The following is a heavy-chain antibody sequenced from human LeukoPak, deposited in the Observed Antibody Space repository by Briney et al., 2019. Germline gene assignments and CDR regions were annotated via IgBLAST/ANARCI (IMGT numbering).Heavy chain of an antibody. CDR1: GYTFTSHD. D-gene: IGHD5-18*01. CDR2: MNPNSGNT. V-gene: IGHV1-8*01. CDR3: ARGVDTAMVTGIDY. J-gene: IGHJ4*02. Sequence: ASVKVSCKASGYTFTSHDINWVRQATGQGLEWMGWMNPNSGNTGYAQKFQGRVTMTRNTSISTAYMELSSLRAEDTAVYYCARGVDTAMVTGIDYWGQGTLVTVSS.